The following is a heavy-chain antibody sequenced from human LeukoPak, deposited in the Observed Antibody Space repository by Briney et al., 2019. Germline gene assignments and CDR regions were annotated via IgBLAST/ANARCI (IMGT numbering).Heavy chain of an antibody. D-gene: IGHD3-9*01. CDR2: FDPEDGET. Sequence: ASVKVSCKVSGYTLTELSMHWVRQAPGKGLEWMGGFDPEDGETIYAQKFQGRVTMTEDTSTDTAYMELSSLRSEDTAVCYCATLGILTGYLDYWGQGTLVTVTS. J-gene: IGHJ4*02. V-gene: IGHV1-24*01. CDR1: GYTLTELS. CDR3: ATLGILTGYLDY.